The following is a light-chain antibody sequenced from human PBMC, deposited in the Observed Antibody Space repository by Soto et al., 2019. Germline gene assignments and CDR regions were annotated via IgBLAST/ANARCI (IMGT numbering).Light chain of an antibody. V-gene: IGLV2-11*01. CDR1: SSDVGGYNY. Sequence: QSALTQPRSGSGSPGQSVTISCTGTSSDVGGYNYVSWYQQHPGKAPKLMIYDVSKRPSGVPDRFSGSKSGNTASLTISGLQAEYEADYYCCSYAGSYSVVFGGGTKLTVL. CDR3: CSYAGSYSVV. CDR2: DVS. J-gene: IGLJ2*01.